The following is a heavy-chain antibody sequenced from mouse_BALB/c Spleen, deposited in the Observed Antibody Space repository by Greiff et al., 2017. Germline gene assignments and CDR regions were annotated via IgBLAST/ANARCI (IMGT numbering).Heavy chain of an antibody. CDR2: IWSGGST. Sequence: QVQLQQSGPGLVQPSQSLSITCTVSGFSLTSYGVHWVRQSPGKGLEWLGVIWSGGSTDYNAAFISRLSISKDNSKSQVFFKMNSLQANDTAIYYCARGIYDGYPWFAYWGQGTLVTVSA. V-gene: IGHV2-2*02. CDR3: ARGIYDGYPWFAY. J-gene: IGHJ3*01. D-gene: IGHD2-3*01. CDR1: GFSLTSYG.